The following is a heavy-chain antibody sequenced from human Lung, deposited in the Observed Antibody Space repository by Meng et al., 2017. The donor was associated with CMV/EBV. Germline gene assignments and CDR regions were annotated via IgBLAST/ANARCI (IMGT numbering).Heavy chain of an antibody. Sequence: SXKISXVGSGYSFGNYAMHWVRQAPGKGLEWVAVISYDGDKKFYTDSVKGRFTISRDNSKNTLILQMNSLRTEDTAVYYCARVYYDSTNYYFSFAYWGQGTLVTVSS. CDR2: ISYDGDKK. CDR1: GYSFGNYA. CDR3: ARVYYDSTNYYFSFAY. J-gene: IGHJ4*02. V-gene: IGHV3-30*03. D-gene: IGHD3-22*01.